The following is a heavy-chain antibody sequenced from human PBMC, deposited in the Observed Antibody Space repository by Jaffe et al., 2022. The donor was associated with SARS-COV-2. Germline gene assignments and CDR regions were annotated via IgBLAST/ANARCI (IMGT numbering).Heavy chain of an antibody. D-gene: IGHD2-2*02. CDR2: ISGSGGST. J-gene: IGHJ6*02. CDR3: AKAIRVPVSRDYYYGMDV. V-gene: IGHV3-23*01. CDR1: GFTFSSYA. Sequence: EVQLLESGGGLVQPGGSLRLSCAASGFTFSSYAMSWVRQAPGKGLEWVSAISGSGGSTYYADSVKGRFTISRDNSKNTLYLQMNSLRAEDTAVYYCAKAIRVPVSRDYYYGMDVWGQGTTVTVSS.